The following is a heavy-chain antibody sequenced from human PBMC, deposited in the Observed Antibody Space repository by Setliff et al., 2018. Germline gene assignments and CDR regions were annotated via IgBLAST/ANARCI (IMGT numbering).Heavy chain of an antibody. CDR1: GFSVSSTY. D-gene: IGHD3-3*01. CDR3: ARARAIGALIAGWDS. Sequence: GSLRLSCAASGFSVSSTYMTWVRQAPGKGLEWVSVIYSGGTTDYTDSLRGRFTISRHNSKNTVYLQMNSLRPEDTAVYFCARARAIGALIAGWDSWGQGTLVTVSS. V-gene: IGHV3-53*04. CDR2: IYSGGTT. J-gene: IGHJ4*02.